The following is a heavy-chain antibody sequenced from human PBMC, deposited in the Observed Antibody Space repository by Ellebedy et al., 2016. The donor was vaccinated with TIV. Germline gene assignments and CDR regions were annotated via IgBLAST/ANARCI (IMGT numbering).Heavy chain of an antibody. J-gene: IGHJ4*02. V-gene: IGHV3-23*01. Sequence: GESLKISXAASGFTFNNYAMSWVRQAPGKGLEWVSDISASGDSTYYAADSVKGRFTISRDNSKNTLYLQMNSLSAEDTAVYYCAKDLHGSVADYFDYWGQGTLVTVSS. CDR1: GFTFNNYA. CDR2: ISASGDST. CDR3: AKDLHGSVADYFDY. D-gene: IGHD6-19*01.